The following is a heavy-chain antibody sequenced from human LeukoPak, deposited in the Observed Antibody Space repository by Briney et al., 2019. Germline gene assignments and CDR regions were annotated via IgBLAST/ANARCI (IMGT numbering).Heavy chain of an antibody. CDR1: GFTFSSYA. CDR3: AKNSGYSWQYFFDY. Sequence: HPGGSLRLSCAASGFTFSSYAMSWVRQAPGKGLEWVSAISGGGGPTYYADSVKGRFTISRDNSKNTLYLQMNSLRAEDAAVYFCAKNSGYSWQYFFDYWGQGTLVTVSS. CDR2: ISGGGGPT. D-gene: IGHD6-25*01. V-gene: IGHV3-23*01. J-gene: IGHJ4*02.